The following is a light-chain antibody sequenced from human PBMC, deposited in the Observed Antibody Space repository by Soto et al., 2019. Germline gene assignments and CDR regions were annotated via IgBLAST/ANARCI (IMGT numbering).Light chain of an antibody. J-gene: IGLJ3*02. CDR1: SSDVGHPYNY. CDR2: GVS. CDR3: MSYIASTTTHWV. V-gene: IGLV2-14*03. Sequence: QSVLTQPASVSGSPGQSITISCTGTSSDVGHPYNYVSWYQQHPGKAPKLLIFGVSNRPSGISGRFSGSKSGNTASLTISGLQPEDEADYYCMSYIASTTTHWVLGGGTQLTVL.